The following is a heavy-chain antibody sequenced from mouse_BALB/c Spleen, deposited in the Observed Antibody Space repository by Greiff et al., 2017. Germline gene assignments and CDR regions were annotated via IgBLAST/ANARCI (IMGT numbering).Heavy chain of an antibody. V-gene: IGHV14-3*02. J-gene: IGHJ3*01. D-gene: IGHD2-2*01. Sequence: VHVKQSGAELVKPGASVKLSCTASGFNIKDTYMHWVKQRPEQGLEWIGRIDPANGNTKYDPKFQGKATITADTSSNTAYLQLSSLTSEDTAVYYCASYGYDGAYWGQGTLVTVSA. CDR2: IDPANGNT. CDR1: GFNIKDTY. CDR3: ASYGYDGAY.